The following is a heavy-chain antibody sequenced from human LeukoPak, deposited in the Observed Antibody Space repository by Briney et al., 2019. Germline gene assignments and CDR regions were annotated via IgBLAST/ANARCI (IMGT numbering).Heavy chain of an antibody. Sequence: ASVKVSCKASGYTFTGYYMHWVRQAPGQGLEWMGWINPNSGGTNYAQKFQDRVTMTRDTSITTAYMELSRLTSDDTAVYYCARLDYGDYPYWGQGTLVTVSS. V-gene: IGHV1-2*02. J-gene: IGHJ4*02. CDR2: INPNSGGT. CDR1: GYTFTGYY. D-gene: IGHD4-17*01. CDR3: ARLDYGDYPY.